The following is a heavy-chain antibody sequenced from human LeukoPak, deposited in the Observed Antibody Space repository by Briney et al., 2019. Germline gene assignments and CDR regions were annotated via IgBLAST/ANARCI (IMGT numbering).Heavy chain of an antibody. CDR3: ARDGRGYSYGYPFDY. V-gene: IGHV3-21*01. Sequence: GGSLRLSCAASGFTSSSYSMNWVRQAPGKGLEWVSSISSSSSYIYYADSVKGRFTISRDNAKNSLYLQMNSLRAEDTAVYYCARDGRGYSYGYPFDYWGQGTLVTVSS. J-gene: IGHJ4*02. D-gene: IGHD5-18*01. CDR1: GFTSSSYS. CDR2: ISSSSSYI.